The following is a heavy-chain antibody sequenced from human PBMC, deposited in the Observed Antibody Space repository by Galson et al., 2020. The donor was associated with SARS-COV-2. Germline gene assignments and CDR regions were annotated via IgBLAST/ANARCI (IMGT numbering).Heavy chain of an antibody. CDR3: ASYSSGIESADY. D-gene: IGHD6-19*01. CDR1: GGSISSGSYY. CDR2: IYTSGST. J-gene: IGHJ4*02. V-gene: IGHV4-61*02. Sequence: SETLSLTCTVSGGSISSGSYYWSWIRQPAGKGLEWLGRIYTSGSTNYNPSLKSRVTISVDTSKNQFSLKLSSVTAADTAVYYCASYSSGIESADYWGQGTLVTVSS.